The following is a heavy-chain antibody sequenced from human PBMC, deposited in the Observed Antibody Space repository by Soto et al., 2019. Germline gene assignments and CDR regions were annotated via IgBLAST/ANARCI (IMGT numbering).Heavy chain of an antibody. CDR1: GGTFSSYT. Sequence: QVQLVQSGAEVKKPGSSVKVSCKASGGTFSSYTISWVRQAPGQGLEWMGRIIPILGIANYAQKFQGRVTITADKSTSTAYMELSSLRSEDTAVYYCARDQGAIPSYYYMDVWGKGTTVTVSS. CDR3: ARDQGAIPSYYYMDV. J-gene: IGHJ6*03. D-gene: IGHD2-2*02. CDR2: IIPILGIA. V-gene: IGHV1-69*08.